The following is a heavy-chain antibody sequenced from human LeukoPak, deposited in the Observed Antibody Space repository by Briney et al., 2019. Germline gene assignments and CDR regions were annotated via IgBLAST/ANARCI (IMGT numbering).Heavy chain of an antibody. CDR2: LYYSGSS. Sequence: TSETLSLTCTVSGDSISTTNSYRGWIRQPPGKGLEWIGSLYYSGSSYYNPSLKSRVTISADTSKNQFSLKLTSVTAADTAVYYWARVPRSTDQIDYWGQGTLVTVSS. V-gene: IGHV4-39*01. CDR1: GDSISTTNSY. D-gene: IGHD2-2*01. J-gene: IGHJ4*02. CDR3: ARVPRSTDQIDY.